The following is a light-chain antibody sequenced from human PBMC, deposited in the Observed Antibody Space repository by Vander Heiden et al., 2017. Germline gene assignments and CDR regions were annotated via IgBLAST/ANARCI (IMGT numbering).Light chain of an antibody. CDR1: SSNVGGYT. CDR3: AAWDDSRNGPV. V-gene: IGLV1-44*01. J-gene: IGLJ2*01. Sequence: SVLTPPPSSSGPPGQRVTISCSGTSSNVGGYTVYCYHQLPATNPKLLIYSNNKRPSGVPDRFSGSKSGTTASLATSGLQSEEEADYYCAAWDDSRNGPVFGGGTKLTVL. CDR2: SNN.